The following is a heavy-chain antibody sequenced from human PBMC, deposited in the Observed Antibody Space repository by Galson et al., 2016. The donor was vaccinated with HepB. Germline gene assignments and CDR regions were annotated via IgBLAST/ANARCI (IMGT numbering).Heavy chain of an antibody. Sequence: SLRLSCAASGISFSFYSMNWVRQAPGKGLEWVSSIYSGGSTYYADSVKGRFIISRDNSKNTLYLQMNSLRAEDTAVYYCARDNNYYYGMDVWGQGTTVTVSS. CDR3: ARDNNYYYGMDV. D-gene: IGHD2/OR15-2a*01. J-gene: IGHJ6*02. CDR1: GISFSFYS. V-gene: IGHV3-53*01. CDR2: IYSGGST.